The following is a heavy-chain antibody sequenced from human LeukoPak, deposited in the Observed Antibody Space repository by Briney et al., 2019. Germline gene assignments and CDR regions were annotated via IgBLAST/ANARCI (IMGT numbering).Heavy chain of an antibody. Sequence: PGGSLRLSCAASGFTFSSYAMSWVRQAPGKGLEWVAVISYDGSNKYYADSVKGRFTISRDNSKNTLYLQMNSLRAEDTALYYCAKAIAASGTLSYFDYWGQGTLVTVSS. CDR2: ISYDGSNK. CDR1: GFTFSSYA. V-gene: IGHV3-30*04. J-gene: IGHJ4*02. CDR3: AKAIAASGTLSYFDY. D-gene: IGHD6-13*01.